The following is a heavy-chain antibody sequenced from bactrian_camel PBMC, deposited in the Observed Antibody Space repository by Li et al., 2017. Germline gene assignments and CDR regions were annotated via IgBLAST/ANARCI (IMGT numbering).Heavy chain of an antibody. CDR1: EYIFGACL. Sequence: VQLVESGGGLVQPGGSLKLSCVPSEYIFGACLLGWYRQAPGMERELVSMIRGDGATTYAESVKGRFTASHGNAKNLVYLEMASLKPEDTAVYYCAAGPRTTSLPGLDVRPCSAPGTPFGSWGQGTQVTVS. CDR2: IRGDGAT. V-gene: IGHV3S53*01. D-gene: IGHD1*01. CDR3: AAGPRTTSLPGLDVRPCSAPGTPFGS. J-gene: IGHJ6*01.